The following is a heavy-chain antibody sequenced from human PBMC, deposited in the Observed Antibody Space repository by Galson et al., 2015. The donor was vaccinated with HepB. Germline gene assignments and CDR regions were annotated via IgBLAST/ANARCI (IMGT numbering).Heavy chain of an antibody. V-gene: IGHV4-59*01. D-gene: IGHD6-13*01. Sequence: ETLSLTCTVSGGSISSYYWSWIRQPPGKGLEWIGYIYYSGSTNYNPSLKSRVTISVDTSKNQFSLKLSSVTAADTAVYYCARDQYSSSWYGSGGAFDIWGQGTMVTVSS. CDR3: ARDQYSSSWYGSGGAFDI. CDR2: IYYSGST. J-gene: IGHJ3*02. CDR1: GGSISSYY.